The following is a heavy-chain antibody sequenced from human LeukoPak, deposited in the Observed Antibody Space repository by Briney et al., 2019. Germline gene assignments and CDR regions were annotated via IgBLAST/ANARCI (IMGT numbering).Heavy chain of an antibody. D-gene: IGHD2-21*02. CDR1: GFTFKNHW. Sequence: PGGSMRLSCEASGFTFKNHWMSWVRQAPGKGLEWVANIKQDGNEKNYVDSVTGRFTISRDNAKNSLSLHMYSLRAEDTAVYYCAKDKAYCGGDCHPGVYFDYWGQGTLVTVSS. CDR2: IKQDGNEK. CDR3: AKDKAYCGGDCHPGVYFDY. J-gene: IGHJ4*02. V-gene: IGHV3-7*01.